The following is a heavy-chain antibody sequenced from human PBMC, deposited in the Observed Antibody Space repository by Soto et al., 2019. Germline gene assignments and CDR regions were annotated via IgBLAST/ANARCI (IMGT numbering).Heavy chain of an antibody. CDR1: RYTLSSYA. CDR2: ISGSGGST. D-gene: IGHD3-16*01. Sequence: RSRRLSCAASRYTLSSYAMSCVRQAPEKELECVSAISGSGGSTYYADSVKGRFTISRDKSKNTLYLQMNSLRAEDTAVYYCAKPIFACYAFHRDGHAVWGQRTSDPGS. V-gene: IGHV3-23*01. CDR3: AKPIFACYAFHRDGHAV. J-gene: IGHJ6*02.